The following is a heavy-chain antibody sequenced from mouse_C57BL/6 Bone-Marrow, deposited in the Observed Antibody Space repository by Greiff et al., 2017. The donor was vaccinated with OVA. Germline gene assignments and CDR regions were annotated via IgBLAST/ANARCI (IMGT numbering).Heavy chain of an antibody. CDR2: IRNKANGYTT. D-gene: IGHD4-1*01. CDR3: ARGGGTGACHYAMDY. V-gene: IGHV7-3*01. Sequence: EVQGVESGGGLVQPGGSLSLSCAASGFTFTDYYMSWVRQPPGNALEWLGFIRNKANGYTTEYSSSLKGRFTISRGNSQSILYLQINALRAEDSATYYCARGGGTGACHYAMDYWGQGTSVTVSS. CDR1: GFTFTDYY. J-gene: IGHJ4*01.